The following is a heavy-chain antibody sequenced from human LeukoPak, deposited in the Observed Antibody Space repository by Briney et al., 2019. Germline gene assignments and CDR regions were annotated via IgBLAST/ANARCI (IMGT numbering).Heavy chain of an antibody. J-gene: IGHJ4*02. CDR2: IYYSGST. CDR3: SRENGAFSPFGY. Sequence: SQTLSLTGTVSGGSISSGVYYWSWIRQHPGKGLEWIGYIYYSGSTYYNPSLKSRVTVSLDKSKNHLSLNLTSVTAADTAVYYCSRENGAFSPFGYWGQGTLVTVPS. D-gene: IGHD2-8*01. CDR1: GGSISSGVYY. V-gene: IGHV4-31*03.